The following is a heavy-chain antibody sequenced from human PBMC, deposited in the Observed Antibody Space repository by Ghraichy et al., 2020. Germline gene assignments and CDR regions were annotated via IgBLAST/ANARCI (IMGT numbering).Heavy chain of an antibody. Sequence: SVKVSFKASGGTFSSSAISWVRQAPGQGLEWMGRIIPVLGITDYAQKFQGRVTITADTSTSTAYMELGSLRSEDTAVYYCSKAARDYGDLDQWGQGTLVTVSS. CDR1: GGTFSSSA. V-gene: IGHV1-69*04. CDR3: SKAARDYGDLDQ. D-gene: IGHD4-17*01. J-gene: IGHJ4*02. CDR2: IIPVLGIT.